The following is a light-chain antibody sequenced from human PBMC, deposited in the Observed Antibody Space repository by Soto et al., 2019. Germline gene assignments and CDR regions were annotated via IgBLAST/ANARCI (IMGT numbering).Light chain of an antibody. CDR3: SSYAGSNNLYV. Sequence: QSALTQPPSASGSPGQSVTISCTGTSSDVGGYNYVSWYQQHPGKAPKLMIYEVSKRPSGVPDRFSGSKSGNTASLSVSGLQADDDADYYCSSYAGSNNLYVFGTGTKLNVL. CDR2: EVS. J-gene: IGLJ1*01. CDR1: SSDVGGYNY. V-gene: IGLV2-8*01.